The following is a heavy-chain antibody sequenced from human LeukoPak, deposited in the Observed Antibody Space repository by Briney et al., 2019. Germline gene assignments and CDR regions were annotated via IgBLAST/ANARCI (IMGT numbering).Heavy chain of an antibody. Sequence: GGSLRLSCAASGFTFSSYTMNWVRQAPGKGLEWVSSISSSSSYIYYADSVKGRFTIPRDNAKNSLYLQMNSLRAEDTAVYYCATYLTGRFDPWGQGTLVTVSS. D-gene: IGHD2-8*02. CDR1: GFTFSSYT. CDR2: ISSSSSYI. CDR3: ATYLTGRFDP. V-gene: IGHV3-21*01. J-gene: IGHJ5*02.